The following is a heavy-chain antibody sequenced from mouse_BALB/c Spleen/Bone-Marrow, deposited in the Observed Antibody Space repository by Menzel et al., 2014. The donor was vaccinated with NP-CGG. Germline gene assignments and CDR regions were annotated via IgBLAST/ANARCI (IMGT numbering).Heavy chain of an antibody. V-gene: IGHV1S29*02. CDR3: ARRXITTAAWFAY. Sequence: VQLQQSGPELVKPGASVKISCKASGYTFTDYNMHWVKQSHGKSLEWIGYIYPYNGGTGYNQKFKSKATLTVDNSSSTAYMELRSLTSEDSAVYYCARRXITTAAWFAYWGQGTLVTVSA. D-gene: IGHD1-2*01. CDR2: IYPYNGGT. J-gene: IGHJ3*01. CDR1: GYTFTDYN.